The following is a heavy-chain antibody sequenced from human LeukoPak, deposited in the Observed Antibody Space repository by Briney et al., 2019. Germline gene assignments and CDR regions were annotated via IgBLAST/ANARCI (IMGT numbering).Heavy chain of an antibody. D-gene: IGHD2/OR15-2a*01. CDR2: ISSSGSTI. J-gene: IGHJ6*02. CDR1: GFTFNDYY. Sequence: GGSLRLSCAASGFTFNDYYMSWIRQAPGKGLEWVSYISSSGSTIYYADSAKGRFTISRDNAKNSLYLQMNSLRAEDTALYYCSKTSIYYSMDVWGQGTPVTVSS. CDR3: SKTSIYYSMDV. V-gene: IGHV3-11*01.